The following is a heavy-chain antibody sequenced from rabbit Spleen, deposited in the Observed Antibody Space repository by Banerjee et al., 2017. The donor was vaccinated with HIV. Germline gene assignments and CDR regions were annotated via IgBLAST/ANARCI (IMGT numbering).Heavy chain of an antibody. CDR3: ARNYVNVFDP. Sequence: VESGGDLVKPGASLTLTCKASGFDFTTTYYMCWVHQAPGKGLELIACIDTSSGNTNYATWANGRFTVSKASSTTVTLQMTSLTAADSATYFCARNYVNVFDPWGQGTLVTVS. V-gene: IGHV1S40*01. J-gene: IGHJ2*01. D-gene: IGHD1-1*01. CDR1: GFDFTTTYY. CDR2: IDTSSGNT.